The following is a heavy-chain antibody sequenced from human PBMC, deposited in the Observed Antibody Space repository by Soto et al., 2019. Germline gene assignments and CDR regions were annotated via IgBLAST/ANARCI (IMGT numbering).Heavy chain of an antibody. CDR2: ISSSSSYI. D-gene: IGHD1-26*01. CDR1: GFTFSSYS. J-gene: IGHJ4*02. Sequence: EVQLVESGGGLVKPGGSLRLSCAASGFTFSSYSMNWVRQATGKGLEWVSSISSSSSYIYYADSVKGRFTISRDNAKNSLYLQMNSLRAEDTALYYCAKDIGGSGDGSFDYWGQGTLVTVSS. V-gene: IGHV3-21*04. CDR3: AKDIGGSGDGSFDY.